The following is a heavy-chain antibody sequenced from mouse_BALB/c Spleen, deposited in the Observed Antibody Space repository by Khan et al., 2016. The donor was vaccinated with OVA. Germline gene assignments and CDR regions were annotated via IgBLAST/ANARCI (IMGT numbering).Heavy chain of an antibody. CDR1: GYTFTSYY. Sequence: QVQLQQSGAELVKPGASVRLSCKASGYTFTSYYLYWVKQRPGHGLEWIGDINPSNGGTNFTENFKTKATLPVDKSSSTAYMQLSSLTSEDSSVYYCTRSGYGAFAYWGQGTLVTVSA. V-gene: IGHV1S81*02. J-gene: IGHJ3*01. CDR3: TRSGYGAFAY. CDR2: INPSNGGT. D-gene: IGHD1-1*02.